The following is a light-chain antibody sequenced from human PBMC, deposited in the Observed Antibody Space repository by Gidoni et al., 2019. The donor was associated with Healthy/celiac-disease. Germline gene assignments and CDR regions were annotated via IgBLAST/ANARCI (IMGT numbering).Light chain of an antibody. Sequence: EIVLTQSPGTLSLSPGERATLSCRASQSVSSSYLAWYQQKPGQAPRLLIYGASSRATGIPDRFSGSVYGTAFTLTISRLEPEDFAVYYCQQYGSSPLTFGGGTKVEIK. CDR2: GAS. CDR1: QSVSSSY. V-gene: IGKV3-20*01. J-gene: IGKJ4*01. CDR3: QQYGSSPLT.